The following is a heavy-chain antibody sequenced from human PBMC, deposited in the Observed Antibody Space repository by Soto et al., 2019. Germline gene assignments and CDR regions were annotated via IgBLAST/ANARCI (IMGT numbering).Heavy chain of an antibody. V-gene: IGHV3-30*04. CDR1: ALTFASYA. J-gene: IGHJ4*02. CDR2: ISYNERQK. CDR3: AGGVYGDSFFDY. D-gene: IGHD4-17*01. Sequence: GGCLSPACAASALTFASYAMHWVRQAPGKGLEWVAVISYNERQKSHADSEKGRFTLSRDNSKNTLYLQMNSLRAEDTAVYYCAGGVYGDSFFDYWGQGTLVTVSS.